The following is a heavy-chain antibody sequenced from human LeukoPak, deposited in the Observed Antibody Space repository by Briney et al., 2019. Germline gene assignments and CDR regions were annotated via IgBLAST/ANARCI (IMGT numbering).Heavy chain of an antibody. J-gene: IGHJ4*02. V-gene: IGHV4-30-2*01. CDR2: IYHSGST. CDR1: GGSISSGGYS. D-gene: IGHD3-16*02. CDR3: ARAAMITFGGVIAFDY. Sequence: PSETLSLTCAVSGGSISSGGYSWSWIRQPPGKGLEWIGYIYHSGSTYYNPSLKSRVTISVDTSKNQFSLKLSSVTAADTAVYYCARAAMITFGGVIAFDYWGQGTLVTVSS.